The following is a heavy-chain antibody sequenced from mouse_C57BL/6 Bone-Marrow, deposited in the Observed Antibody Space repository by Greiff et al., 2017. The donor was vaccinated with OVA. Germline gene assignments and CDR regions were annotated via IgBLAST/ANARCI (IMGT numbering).Heavy chain of an antibody. CDR2: IDPSDSST. V-gene: IGHV1-69*01. Sequence: QVQLQQPGAELVMPGASVKLSCKASGYTFTSYWMHWVKQRPGQGLEWIGEIDPSDSSTNYNQKFKGKSTLTVDKSSSTAYMQLSSLTSEDSAVYYCARVGDYYGSSSYYYAMDYWGQGTSVTVSS. CDR3: ARVGDYYGSSSYYYAMDY. D-gene: IGHD1-1*01. J-gene: IGHJ4*01. CDR1: GYTFTSYW.